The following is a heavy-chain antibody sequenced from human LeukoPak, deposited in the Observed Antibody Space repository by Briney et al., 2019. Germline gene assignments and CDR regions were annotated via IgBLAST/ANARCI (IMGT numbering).Heavy chain of an antibody. Sequence: PGGSLRLSCAASGFTFSSYAMSWVRQAPGKGLEWVSAIRGSGGSTYYADSVKGRFTISRDNYKNTLYLQMNSLRAEDTAVYYCAKDSQLRWGELSCFDYWGQGTLVTVSS. D-gene: IGHD3-16*02. J-gene: IGHJ4*02. V-gene: IGHV3-23*01. CDR2: IRGSGGST. CDR1: GFTFSSYA. CDR3: AKDSQLRWGELSCFDY.